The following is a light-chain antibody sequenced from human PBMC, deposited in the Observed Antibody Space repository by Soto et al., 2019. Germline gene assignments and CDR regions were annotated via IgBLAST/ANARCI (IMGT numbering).Light chain of an antibody. Sequence: VLTQSPATLSLSPGERATRSCRASENVRTFVDWYQQKPGQAPRLLIYGASNRATDIPARFSGSGSGTDFTLTISNLEPEDFAVYYCQQHSHWPPWTFGQGTKVDI. J-gene: IGKJ1*01. CDR3: QQHSHWPPWT. CDR2: GAS. V-gene: IGKV3-11*01. CDR1: ENVRTF.